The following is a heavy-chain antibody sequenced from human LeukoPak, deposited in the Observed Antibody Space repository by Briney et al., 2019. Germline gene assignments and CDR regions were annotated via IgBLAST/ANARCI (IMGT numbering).Heavy chain of an antibody. CDR2: INTNTGNP. CDR3: ARPPRPGIAAANFDY. D-gene: IGHD6-13*01. V-gene: IGHV7-4-1*02. J-gene: IGHJ4*02. Sequence: ASVKVSCKASGYTFTSYAMNWVRQAPGQGLEWMGWINTNTGNPTYAQGFTGRFVFSLDTSVSTAYLQISSLKAEDTAVYYCARPPRPGIAAANFDYWGQETLVTVSS. CDR1: GYTFTSYA.